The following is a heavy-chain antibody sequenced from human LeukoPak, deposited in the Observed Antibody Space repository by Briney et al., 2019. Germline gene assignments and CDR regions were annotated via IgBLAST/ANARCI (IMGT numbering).Heavy chain of an antibody. CDR3: ARGWAAAGSFDY. V-gene: IGHV4-59*02. CDR1: GGSVTSYY. D-gene: IGHD6-13*01. J-gene: IGHJ4*02. Sequence: PSETLSLTCTVSGGSVTSYYWSWIRQPPGKGLEWIGYIYYSGSTNYNPSLKSRVTISVDTSKNQFSLKLSSVTAADTAVYYCARGWAAAGSFDYWGQGTLVTVSS. CDR2: IYYSGST.